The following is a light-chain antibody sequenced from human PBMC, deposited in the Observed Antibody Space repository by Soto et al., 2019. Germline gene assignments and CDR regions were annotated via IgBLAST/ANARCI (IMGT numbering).Light chain of an antibody. CDR1: QSVSSSY. Sequence: EIVLTQSPGTLSLSPGERATLSCRASQSVSSSYLAWYQQKPGQAPRLLIYGASSRATGIPDRFSGSGSGTDFTLTIGRLEPEDFAVYSCQQYGSSPPWTFGQGTKVEIK. CDR3: QQYGSSPPWT. CDR2: GAS. J-gene: IGKJ1*01. V-gene: IGKV3-20*01.